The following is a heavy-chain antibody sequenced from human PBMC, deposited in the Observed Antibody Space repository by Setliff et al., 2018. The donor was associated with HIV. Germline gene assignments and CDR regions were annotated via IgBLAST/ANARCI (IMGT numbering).Heavy chain of an antibody. D-gene: IGHD3-10*01. Sequence: ASVKVSCKASGYTFIDYFMHWVRQAPGQGLEWMGWISPNSGGTNYAQKFQGRVTMTRDTSISTAYMELSRLRSDDTAVYYCARDWAEDYYGSGSFRYWGQGTLVTVSS. CDR1: GYTFIDYF. CDR2: ISPNSGGT. CDR3: ARDWAEDYYGSGSFRY. J-gene: IGHJ1*01. V-gene: IGHV1-2*02.